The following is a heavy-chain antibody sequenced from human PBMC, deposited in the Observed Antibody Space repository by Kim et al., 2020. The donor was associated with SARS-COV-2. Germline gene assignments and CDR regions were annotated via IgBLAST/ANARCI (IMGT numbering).Heavy chain of an antibody. V-gene: IGHV3-23*01. D-gene: IGHD3-10*01. Sequence: DTGKGRFTIARDNYKNTQYLKMNSLRAVDTAVYYCAKDLPRAYGSGGYNYWGKGTLVTVSS. J-gene: IGHJ4*02. CDR3: AKDLPRAYGSGGYNY.